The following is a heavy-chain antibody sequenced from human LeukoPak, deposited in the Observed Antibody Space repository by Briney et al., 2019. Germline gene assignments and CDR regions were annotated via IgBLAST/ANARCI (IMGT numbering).Heavy chain of an antibody. V-gene: IGHV3-7*01. Sequence: PGGSLRLSCAASGFTFSSYWMSWVRQAPGKGLEWVANIKQDGSENYYVDSVKGRFSGSRDDAMNSLYLQMNSLRAEDTAVYYCARDVVWGFDYWGQGILVTVSS. CDR1: GFTFSSYW. CDR3: ARDVVWGFDY. J-gene: IGHJ4*02. CDR2: IKQDGSEN. D-gene: IGHD7-27*01.